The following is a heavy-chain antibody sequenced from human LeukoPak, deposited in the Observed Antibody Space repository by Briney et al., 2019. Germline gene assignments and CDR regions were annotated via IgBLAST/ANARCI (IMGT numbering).Heavy chain of an antibody. V-gene: IGHV4-39*07. J-gene: IGHJ6*03. CDR2: INYSGET. CDR1: GGSISSSSYY. Sequence: SETLSLTCTVSGGSISSSSYYWGWIRQPPGKGLEWIGSINYSGETYYNPSLKSRVTISVDTSKSQFSLKLSSVTAADTAVYYCAREAGLYYYYYYMDVWGKGTTVTVSS. CDR3: AREAGLYYYYYYMDV. D-gene: IGHD3-10*01.